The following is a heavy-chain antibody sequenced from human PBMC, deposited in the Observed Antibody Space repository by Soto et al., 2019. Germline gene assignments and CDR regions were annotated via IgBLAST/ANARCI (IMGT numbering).Heavy chain of an antibody. CDR2: ISGSGGST. D-gene: IGHD3-10*01. CDR3: AKVKNYYGPPDLLFDY. V-gene: IGHV3-23*01. CDR1: GFTFSSYA. Sequence: GGSLRLSCAASGFTFSSYAMSWVRQAPGKGLEWVSAISGSGGSTYYADSGKGRFTISRDNSKNTLYLQKNSLRAEDTAVYYCAKVKNYYGPPDLLFDYWGQGTLVTVSS. J-gene: IGHJ4*02.